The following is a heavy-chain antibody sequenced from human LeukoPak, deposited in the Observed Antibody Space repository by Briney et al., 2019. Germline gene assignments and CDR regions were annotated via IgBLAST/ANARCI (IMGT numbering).Heavy chain of an antibody. V-gene: IGHV1-2*02. Sequence: ASGKVSCKASGYTFTGYYMHWVLQAPGQGLEWMGWINPNSGGTNYAQKFQGRVTMTRDTSISTAYMELSRLRSDDTAVYYCASNAQYCSGGSCYPDAFDIWGQGTMVTVSS. D-gene: IGHD2-15*01. CDR1: GYTFTGYY. CDR2: INPNSGGT. J-gene: IGHJ3*02. CDR3: ASNAQYCSGGSCYPDAFDI.